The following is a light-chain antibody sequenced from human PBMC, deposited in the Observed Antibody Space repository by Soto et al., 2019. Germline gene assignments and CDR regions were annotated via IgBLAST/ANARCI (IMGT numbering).Light chain of an antibody. CDR1: QSISSW. V-gene: IGKV1-5*03. CDR2: KAS. CDR3: QQYNSKGHT. Sequence: DIQMTQSPSTLSASVGDRVTITCRASQSISSWLAWYQQKPGKAPKLLIYKASSLESGVPSRFSGSGSGKDLTLTISSLQPDDFATYYCQQYNSKGHTFGQGTKVDIK. J-gene: IGKJ1*01.